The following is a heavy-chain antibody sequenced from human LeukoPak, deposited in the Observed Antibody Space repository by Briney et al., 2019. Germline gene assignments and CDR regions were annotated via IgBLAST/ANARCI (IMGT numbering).Heavy chain of an antibody. J-gene: IGHJ6*03. Sequence: SETLSLTCAVYGGSFSGYYWSWIRQPAGKGLEWIGRIYTSGSTNYNPSLKSRVTMSVDTSKNQFSLKLSSVTAADTAVYYCARGSGFDPHYYYYYMDVWGKGTTVTISS. D-gene: IGHD1-14*01. CDR2: IYTSGST. CDR1: GGSFSGYY. CDR3: ARGSGFDPHYYYYYMDV. V-gene: IGHV4-59*10.